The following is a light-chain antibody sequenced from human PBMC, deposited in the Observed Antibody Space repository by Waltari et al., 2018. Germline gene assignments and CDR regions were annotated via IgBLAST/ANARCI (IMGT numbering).Light chain of an antibody. Sequence: QSALTQPPPASASPGPSVAISCTATSSDIGRYDLVPWYQQHPGKPPKLLISEVNKRPSGVPDRFSGAKSGNTASLTVSGLQAEDEADYYCSSHGGSDKFYVFGTGTKVTVL. CDR1: SSDIGRYDL. V-gene: IGLV2-8*01. J-gene: IGLJ1*01. CDR2: EVN. CDR3: SSHGGSDKFYV.